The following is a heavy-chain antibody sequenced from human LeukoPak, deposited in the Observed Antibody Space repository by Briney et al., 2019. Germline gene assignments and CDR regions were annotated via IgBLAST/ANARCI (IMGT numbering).Heavy chain of an antibody. D-gene: IGHD6-13*01. CDR2: VSTSGST. CDR3: AGGKYSSSWYYFGY. Sequence: SETLSLTCTVSGGSIISYYWSWIRQPAGKGLEWIGRVSTSGSTNYNPSLKSRVTISVDTSKNQFSLKLNSVTAADTAVYYCAGGKYSSSWYYFGYWGQGTLVTVSS. J-gene: IGHJ4*02. V-gene: IGHV4-4*07. CDR1: GGSIISYY.